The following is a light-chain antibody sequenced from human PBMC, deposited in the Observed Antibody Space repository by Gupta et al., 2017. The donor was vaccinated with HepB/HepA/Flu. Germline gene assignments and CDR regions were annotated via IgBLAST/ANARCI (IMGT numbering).Light chain of an antibody. V-gene: IGKV3-11*01. CDR1: QSISVY. Sequence: EIVLTQSPATLSLSPGERATLSCRASQSISVYLAWYQQKPGQAPRLLIYDASNRATVIPARFSGSGSGTDFTLTISSLEPEDFAVYYCQQRSNRGVTFGGGTKVEIK. J-gene: IGKJ4*01. CDR2: DAS. CDR3: QQRSNRGVT.